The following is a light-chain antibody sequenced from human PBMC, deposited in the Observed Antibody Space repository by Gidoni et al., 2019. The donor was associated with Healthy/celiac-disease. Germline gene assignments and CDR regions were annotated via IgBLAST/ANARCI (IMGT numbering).Light chain of an antibody. J-gene: IGLJ1*01. CDR1: AFPKQY. CDR2: KDS. CDR3: QSADSSGTYV. V-gene: IGLV3-25*03. Sequence: SYALTPPPSVSVSPGQPARITCSGDAFPKQYAYWYQQKPGQAPVLVIYKDSEMPAGIPERCSGSSSGTTVTLTISGVQAEDEADYYCQSADSSGTYVFGTGTKVTVL.